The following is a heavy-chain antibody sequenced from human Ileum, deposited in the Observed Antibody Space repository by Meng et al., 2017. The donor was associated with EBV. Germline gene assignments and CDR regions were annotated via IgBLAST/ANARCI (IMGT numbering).Heavy chain of an antibody. CDR3: VYSSSFH. CDR2: ISSTGSTT. V-gene: IGHV3-11*01. D-gene: IGHD6-13*01. Sequence: QVQLVASGGGFVKPGGSLSLSCASSGFTFSNYYMNWIRQAPGKGLEWVSFISSTGSTTYYADSVKGRFTVSRDNAKNSLFLQMHSLRAEDTAVYYCVYSSSFHWGQGTLVTVSS. J-gene: IGHJ4*02. CDR1: GFTFSNYY.